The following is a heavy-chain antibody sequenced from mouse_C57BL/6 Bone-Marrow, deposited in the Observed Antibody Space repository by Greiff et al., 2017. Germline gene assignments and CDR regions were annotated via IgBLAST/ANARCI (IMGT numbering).Heavy chain of an antibody. CDR1: GFYINDDY. V-gene: IGHV14-4*01. J-gene: IGHJ4*01. CDR2: IDPENGDT. CDR3: TGAMYY. Sequence: EVMLLESGAELVRPGASVKLSCTASGFYINDDYMHWVKQRPEQGLVWIGWIDPENGDTEYASKFQGKATLTADTSSNTAYLQLSSLTSVNTAVYYCTGAMYYWGQGTSVTVSS.